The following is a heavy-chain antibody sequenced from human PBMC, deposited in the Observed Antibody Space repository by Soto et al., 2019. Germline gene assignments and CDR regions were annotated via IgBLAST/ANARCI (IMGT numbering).Heavy chain of an antibody. CDR2: ISAYNGNT. Sequence: ASVKVSCKASGYTFTSYGISWVRQAPGQGLEWMGWISAYNGNTNYAQKLRGRVTMTTDTSTSTAYMELRSLRSDDTAVYYCARDIRTDDDFWSGYSDAFDIWGQGTMVTVSS. J-gene: IGHJ3*02. D-gene: IGHD3-3*01. V-gene: IGHV1-18*01. CDR3: ARDIRTDDDFWSGYSDAFDI. CDR1: GYTFTSYG.